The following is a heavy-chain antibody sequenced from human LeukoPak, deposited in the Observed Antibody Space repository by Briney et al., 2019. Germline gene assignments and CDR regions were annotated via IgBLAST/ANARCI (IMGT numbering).Heavy chain of an antibody. CDR3: AKDQGLNPVLRFLEWSNGFDY. Sequence: GRSLRLSCAASGFTFSSYAMSWVRQAPGKGLEWVSAISGSGGSTYYADSVKGRFTISRDNSKNTLYLQMNSLRAEDTAVYYCAKDQGLNPVLRFLEWSNGFDYWGQGTLVTVSS. CDR2: ISGSGGST. J-gene: IGHJ4*02. CDR1: GFTFSSYA. V-gene: IGHV3-23*01. D-gene: IGHD3-3*01.